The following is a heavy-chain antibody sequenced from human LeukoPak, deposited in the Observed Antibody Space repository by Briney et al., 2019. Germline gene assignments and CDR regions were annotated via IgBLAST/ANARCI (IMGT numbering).Heavy chain of an antibody. Sequence: ASVKVSCKASGYTFTSYAMHWVRQAPGQRLEWMGWINAGNGNTKYSQKFQGRVTITRDTSASTAYMELSSLRSEDTAVYYCARDAGYSAYCSSTSCSLGTLAYWGQGTLVTVSS. J-gene: IGHJ4*02. CDR2: INAGNGNT. CDR1: GYTFTSYA. D-gene: IGHD2-2*01. CDR3: ARDAGYSAYCSSTSCSLGTLAY. V-gene: IGHV1-3*01.